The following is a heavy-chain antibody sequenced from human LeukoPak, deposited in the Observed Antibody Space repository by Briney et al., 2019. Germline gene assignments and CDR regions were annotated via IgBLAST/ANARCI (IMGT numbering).Heavy chain of an antibody. CDR2: INPSSGAT. CDR1: GFTFTAYY. D-gene: IGHD2-2*01. J-gene: IGHJ4*02. V-gene: IGHV1-2*02. Sequence: GASVKVSCKASGFTFTAYYMHWVRQAPGQGLEWMGWINPSSGATNYAQNFQGRVTMTRDTSVSTAYMELSGLRSDDTAVYYCARRYCSSNSCYYFDYWGQGTLVTVSS. CDR3: ARRYCSSNSCYYFDY.